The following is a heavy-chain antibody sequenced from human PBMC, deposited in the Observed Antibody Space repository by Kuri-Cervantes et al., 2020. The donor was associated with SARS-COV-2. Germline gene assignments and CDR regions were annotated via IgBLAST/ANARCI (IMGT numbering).Heavy chain of an antibody. D-gene: IGHD2-2*01. CDR2: IYYSGST. Sequence: SETLSLTCTVSGGSISNSFYYWGWIRQPPGKGLEWIGSIYYSGSTFYSPSLKSRVTIFVDTSKDQFSLKLSSVTAADTAVYYCATTLPRYCSSTSCGRNWFDPWGQGTRVTVSS. V-gene: IGHV4-39*01. CDR1: GGSISNSFYY. J-gene: IGHJ5*02. CDR3: ATTLPRYCSSTSCGRNWFDP.